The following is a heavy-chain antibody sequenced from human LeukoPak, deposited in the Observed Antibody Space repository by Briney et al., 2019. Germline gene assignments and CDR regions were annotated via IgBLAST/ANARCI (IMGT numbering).Heavy chain of an antibody. CDR3: ARDVRDRVWLDP. D-gene: IGHD3-22*01. CDR2: ITGSSSLI. V-gene: IGHV3-48*01. CDR1: GFIFSSYS. Sequence: GGSLRLSCAASGFIFSSYSMSWVRQAPGKGLEWVSYITGSSSLIYYADSVKGRFTISRDNAKNLLHLQMNGLRGEDTAVYYCARDVRDRVWLDPWGRGTLVTVSS. J-gene: IGHJ5*02.